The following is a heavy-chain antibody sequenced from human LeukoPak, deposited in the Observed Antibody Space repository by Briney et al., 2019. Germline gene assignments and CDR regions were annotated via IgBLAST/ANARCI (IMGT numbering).Heavy chain of an antibody. CDR2: INHSGST. Sequence: PSETLSLTCAVYGGSFSGYYWSWIRQPPGKGLEWIGEINHSGSTNYNPSLKSRVTISVDGSKNQFSLNLNSVTAADTAVYYCARHGGHCSSTSCYLDYWGQGTLVTVSS. CDR3: ARHGGHCSSTSCYLDY. V-gene: IGHV4-34*01. D-gene: IGHD2-2*01. J-gene: IGHJ4*02. CDR1: GGSFSGYY.